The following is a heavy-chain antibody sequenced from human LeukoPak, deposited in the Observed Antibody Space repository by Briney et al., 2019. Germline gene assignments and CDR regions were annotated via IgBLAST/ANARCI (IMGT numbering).Heavy chain of an antibody. Sequence: GGSLRLSCAASGFTFSSYSMNWVRQAPEKGLEWVSSISSSSSYIYYADSVKGRFTISRDNAKNSLYLQMNSLREEDTAVYYCAREPGFGDFYFDYWGQGTLVTVSS. D-gene: IGHD2-21*02. CDR1: GFTFSSYS. V-gene: IGHV3-21*01. J-gene: IGHJ4*02. CDR2: ISSSSSYI. CDR3: AREPGFGDFYFDY.